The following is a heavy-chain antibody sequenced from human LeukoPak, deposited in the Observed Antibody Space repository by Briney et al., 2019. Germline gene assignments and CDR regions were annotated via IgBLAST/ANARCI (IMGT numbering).Heavy chain of an antibody. V-gene: IGHV3-13*01. CDR2: IGTAGDT. CDR3: ARVAKERVGGVYYFDY. D-gene: IGHD1-1*01. Sequence: PGGSLRLSCAASGFTFSDYDMHWVRQATGKGLELVSAIGTAGDTYYTGSVKGRFTISRENAKNSLYLQMSSLRAGDTAVYYCARVAKERVGGVYYFDYWGQGTLVTVSS. J-gene: IGHJ4*02. CDR1: GFTFSDYD.